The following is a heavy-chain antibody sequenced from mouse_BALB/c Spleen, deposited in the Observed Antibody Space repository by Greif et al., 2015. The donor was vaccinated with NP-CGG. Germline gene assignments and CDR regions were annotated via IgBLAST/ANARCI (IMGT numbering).Heavy chain of an antibody. CDR2: INPYNDGT. CDR1: GYTFTSYV. D-gene: IGHD6-1*01. V-gene: IGHV1-14*01. J-gene: IGHJ4*01. Sequence: VQLKQSGPELVKPGASVKMSCKASGYTFTSYVMHWVKQKPGQGLEWIGYINPYNDGTKYNEKFKGKATLTSDKSSSTAYMELSSLTSEDSAVYYCARHRASQWGDYWGQGTSVTVSS. CDR3: ARHRASQWGDY.